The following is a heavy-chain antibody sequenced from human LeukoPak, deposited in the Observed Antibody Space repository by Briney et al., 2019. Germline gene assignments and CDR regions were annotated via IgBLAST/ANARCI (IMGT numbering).Heavy chain of an antibody. CDR1: GYGFTNFG. CDR2: ISNYNGDT. CDR3: ARAPNYAGSGSFFSDY. J-gene: IGHJ4*02. D-gene: IGHD3-10*01. Sequence: ASVKVSCKTSGYGFTNFGISWVRQAPGQGLEWMGWISNYNGDTRYAQKVQDRVTVTADTSTTTSYMELRSLRSDDTAVYYCARAPNYAGSGSFFSDYWGQGTLVSVSS. V-gene: IGHV1-18*01.